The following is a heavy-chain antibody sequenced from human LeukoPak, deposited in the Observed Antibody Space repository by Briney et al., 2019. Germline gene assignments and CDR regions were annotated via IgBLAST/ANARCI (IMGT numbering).Heavy chain of an antibody. Sequence: GGSLRLSCAASGFSFSSYSMNWVRQPPGKGLEWVSYINSASTSIRYTDSVKGRFTISRDNAKNSLYLQMNGLRADDTAVYYCASGYSGSSGDYWDQGTLVTVSS. D-gene: IGHD5-12*01. CDR2: INSASTSI. CDR1: GFSFSSYS. J-gene: IGHJ4*02. CDR3: ASGYSGSSGDY. V-gene: IGHV3-48*04.